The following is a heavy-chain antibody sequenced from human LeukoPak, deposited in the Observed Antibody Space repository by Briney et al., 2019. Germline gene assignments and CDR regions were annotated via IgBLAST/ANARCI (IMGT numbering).Heavy chain of an antibody. J-gene: IGHJ4*02. CDR1: GFTFRSNT. D-gene: IGHD2-21*02. CDR3: ARSLNIVVVTAILGPFDY. V-gene: IGHV3-23*01. Sequence: GGSLRLSCAASGFTFRSNTMSWVRQAPGRGLEWVSVISRSGSSTYYADSVKGRFTISRDNSMNTLYLQMSSLRAEDTAVYYCARSLNIVVVTAILGPFDYWGQGTLVTVSS. CDR2: ISRSGSST.